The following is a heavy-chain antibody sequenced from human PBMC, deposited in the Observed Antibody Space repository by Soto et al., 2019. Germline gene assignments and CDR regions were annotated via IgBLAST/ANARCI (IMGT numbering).Heavy chain of an antibody. CDR3: AKSVGPEQGGPNYYYGMDV. Sequence: GGSLRLSCAASGFTFSSYAMSWVRQAPGKGLEWVSAISGSGGSTYYADSVKGRFTISRDNSKNTLYLQMNSLRAEDTAVYYCAKSVGPEQGGPNYYYGMDVWGQGTTVTVSS. J-gene: IGHJ6*02. CDR1: GFTFSSYA. D-gene: IGHD1-26*01. V-gene: IGHV3-23*01. CDR2: ISGSGGST.